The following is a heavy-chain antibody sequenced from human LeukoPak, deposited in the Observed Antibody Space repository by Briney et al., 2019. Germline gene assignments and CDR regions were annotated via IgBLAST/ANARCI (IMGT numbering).Heavy chain of an antibody. J-gene: IGHJ6*02. D-gene: IGHD3-3*01. V-gene: IGHV3-15*01. CDR3: CWVADFWSAADV. CDR2: IKSKRSGGTT. Sequence: PGGSLRLSCAASGITFTDAWMTWVRQAPGKGLEWVGRIKSKRSGGTTDYAAPVKGRFTISRDDSKNTIYLQMNSLKIEDTAVYYCCWVADFWSAADVWGQGTTVTVSS. CDR1: GITFTDAW.